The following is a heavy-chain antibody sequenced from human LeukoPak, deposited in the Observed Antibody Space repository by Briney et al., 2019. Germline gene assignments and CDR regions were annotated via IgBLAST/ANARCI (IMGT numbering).Heavy chain of an antibody. CDR3: ARTDLSLNAFDI. CDR1: GYTFTSYA. J-gene: IGHJ3*02. Sequence: ASVKVSCKASGYTFTSYAMHWVRQAPGQRLEWMGWINAGNGNTKYSQKFQGRVTITRDTSASIAYMELSSLRSEDTAVYYCARTDLSLNAFDIWGQGTMVTVSS. V-gene: IGHV1-3*01. CDR2: INAGNGNT.